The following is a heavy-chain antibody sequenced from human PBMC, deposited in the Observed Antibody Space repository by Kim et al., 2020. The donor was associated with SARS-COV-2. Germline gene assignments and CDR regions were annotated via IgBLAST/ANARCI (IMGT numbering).Heavy chain of an antibody. J-gene: IGHJ6*02. CDR1: GFTFSSYA. CDR2: ISYDGSNK. Sequence: GGSLRLSCAASGFTFSSYAMHWVRQAPGKGLEWVAVISYDGSNKYYVDSVKGRFTISRDNSKNTLYLQMNSLRAEDTAVYYCARSSGSYLPDYYYGMDVWGQGTTVTVSS. V-gene: IGHV3-30*04. CDR3: ARSSGSYLPDYYYGMDV. D-gene: IGHD1-26*01.